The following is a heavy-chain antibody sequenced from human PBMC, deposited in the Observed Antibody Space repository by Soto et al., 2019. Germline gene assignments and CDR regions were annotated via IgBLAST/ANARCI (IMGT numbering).Heavy chain of an antibody. D-gene: IGHD3-22*01. J-gene: IGHJ4*02. V-gene: IGHV3-23*01. CDR2: ISGSGHAT. CDR3: AKGRYFDSSGGCANY. Sequence: EVKLLESGGGSVPPGASARLSCITSGFIFDSYAMSWVRQSPGRGLEWVAAISGSGHATYYTQSVRGRFTISRDKSKKTVSLQMTNLRDEDTAIYYCAKGRYFDSSGGCANYWGLGTLVTVSS. CDR1: GFIFDSYA.